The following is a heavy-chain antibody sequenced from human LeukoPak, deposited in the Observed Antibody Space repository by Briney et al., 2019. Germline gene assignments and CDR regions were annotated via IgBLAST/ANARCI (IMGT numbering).Heavy chain of an antibody. Sequence: GGSLRLSCAASGFIFSSYTMSWVRQAPGKGLEWVSAISGSGASTFYADSVKGRFTISRDNSKNTLYLQMNSLRAEDTAVYYCAKGYCSGDSCYSDYWGQGTLVTVSS. J-gene: IGHJ4*02. CDR1: GFIFSSYT. D-gene: IGHD2-15*01. CDR2: ISGSGAST. V-gene: IGHV3-23*01. CDR3: AKGYCSGDSCYSDY.